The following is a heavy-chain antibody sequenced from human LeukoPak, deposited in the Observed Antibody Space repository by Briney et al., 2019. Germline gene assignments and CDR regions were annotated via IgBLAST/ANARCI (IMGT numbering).Heavy chain of an antibody. J-gene: IGHJ4*02. CDR1: GYTFTDYY. V-gene: IGHV1-2*02. D-gene: IGHD6-13*01. CDR2: INPNSGGT. CDR3: ARGPPRGTAAGPDF. Sequence: ASVKVSCKASGYTFTDYYMHWARQAPGQGLEWMGWINPNSGGTNYAQKFQGRVTVTRDTSISTAFMDLSSLRSDDTAVFYCARGPPRGTAAGPDFRGQGTLVTVSS.